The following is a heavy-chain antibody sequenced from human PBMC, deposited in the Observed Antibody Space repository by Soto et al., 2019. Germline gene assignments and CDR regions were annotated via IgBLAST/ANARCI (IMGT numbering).Heavy chain of an antibody. Sequence: EVQLLESGGGLVQPGGSLRLSCAASGFTFSSYAMSWVRQAPGKGLEWVSAISGSGGSTYYADSVKGRFTISRDNSRNTLYLQMNSLRDEDTAVYYCAKDLGQVTTIIDYWGQGTLVTVSS. CDR3: AKDLGQVTTIIDY. J-gene: IGHJ4*02. CDR1: GFTFSSYA. CDR2: ISGSGGST. D-gene: IGHD4-17*01. V-gene: IGHV3-23*01.